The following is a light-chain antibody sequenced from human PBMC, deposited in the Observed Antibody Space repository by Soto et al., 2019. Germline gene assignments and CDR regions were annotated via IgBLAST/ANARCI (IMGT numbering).Light chain of an antibody. V-gene: IGKV3-15*01. CDR3: QQYNNWPPLP. CDR1: RSVSSD. Sequence: VLEKSPATLSVSPRERAPLSCSSSRSVSSDFAWYQQKPGQAPRLLIYGASTRATGIPARFSGSGSGTEFTLTISSLQSEDFAVYYCQQYNNWPPLPFGGGTKVDI. J-gene: IGKJ4*01. CDR2: GAS.